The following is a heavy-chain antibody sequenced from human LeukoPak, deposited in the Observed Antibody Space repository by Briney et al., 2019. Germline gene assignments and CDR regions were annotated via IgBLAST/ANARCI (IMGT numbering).Heavy chain of an antibody. CDR1: GFTFSSYS. D-gene: IGHD3-10*01. CDR3: ARVGLTMDRGVVTYYYYMDV. J-gene: IGHJ6*03. Sequence: GGSLRLSCAASGFTFSSYSMNWVRQAPGKGLEWVSSISSSSSYIYYADSVKGRFTISRDNAKNSLYLQMNSLRAEDTAVYYCARVGLTMDRGVVTYYYYMDVWGKGTTVIVSS. CDR2: ISSSSSYI. V-gene: IGHV3-21*04.